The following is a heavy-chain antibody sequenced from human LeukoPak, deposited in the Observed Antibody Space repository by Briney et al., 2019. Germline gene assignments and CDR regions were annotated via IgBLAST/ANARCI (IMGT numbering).Heavy chain of an antibody. Sequence: SVKVSCKASRDTFTKCAFSWVRQAPGQGLEWMGWIIPVDGTTNFGQKFQGRVTITAEESTRTAYMELSSLRSEDTAIYYCARDPGAPVRAFDVWGQGTMVTVSS. CDR3: ARDPGAPVRAFDV. V-gene: IGHV1-69*13. D-gene: IGHD3-10*01. J-gene: IGHJ3*01. CDR1: RDTFTKCA. CDR2: IIPVDGTT.